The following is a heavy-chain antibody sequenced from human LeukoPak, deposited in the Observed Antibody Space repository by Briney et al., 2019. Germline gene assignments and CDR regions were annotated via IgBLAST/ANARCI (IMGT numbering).Heavy chain of an antibody. J-gene: IGHJ4*02. Sequence: GGSLRLSCVASGFTFGKYWMNWVRQAPGKGLEWLANIKQDGSEKYYVDSVRGRFTISRDNAKNSLYLQMNTLRAEDTAVYYCASGRAAAGTFQYWGQGTLVTVSS. V-gene: IGHV3-7*03. CDR3: ASGRAAAGTFQY. CDR2: IKQDGSEK. D-gene: IGHD6-13*01. CDR1: GFTFGKYW.